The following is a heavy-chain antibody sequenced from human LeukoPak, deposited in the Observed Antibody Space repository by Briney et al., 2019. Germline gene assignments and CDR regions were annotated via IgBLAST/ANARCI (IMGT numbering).Heavy chain of an antibody. Sequence: GGSLRLSCEASGFTFSHFAMHWVRKAPGKGLELVAVISYDGKKNYYADSVKGRFTLSREDSQNTVYLQMNSLRDDDTALYYCVRGSKIRGVIPEGEFDYWGQGTLVTVSS. CDR3: VRGSKIRGVIPEGEFDY. D-gene: IGHD3-10*01. CDR2: ISYDGKKN. J-gene: IGHJ4*02. CDR1: GFTFSHFA. V-gene: IGHV3-30*04.